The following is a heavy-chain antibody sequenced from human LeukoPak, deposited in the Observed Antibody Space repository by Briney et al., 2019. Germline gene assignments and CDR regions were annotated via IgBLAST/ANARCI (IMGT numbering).Heavy chain of an antibody. CDR2: IIPIFGTA. CDR1: GGTFSSYA. V-gene: IGHV1-69*13. D-gene: IGHD4-17*01. Sequence: ASVKVSCKASGGTFSSYAISWVRQAPGQGLEWMGGIIPIFGTANYAQKFQGRVTITADESTSTAYMELSSLRSEDTAVYYCARELVTTFRSFSYYYGVDVWGHGTTVTVSS. J-gene: IGHJ6*02. CDR3: ARELVTTFRSFSYYYGVDV.